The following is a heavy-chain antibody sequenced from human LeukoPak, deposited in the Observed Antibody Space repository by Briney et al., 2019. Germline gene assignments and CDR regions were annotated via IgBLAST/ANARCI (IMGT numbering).Heavy chain of an antibody. J-gene: IGHJ4*02. D-gene: IGHD1-14*01. CDR3: ARDKITGASTNDY. V-gene: IGHV3-7*01. Sequence: GSLRLSCAASGFSFSNYWMSWVRQAPGMGPEWVAIINQDGSERYYVDSVKGRFTVSRDSAKNSLYLQMNSLRVEDTAVYYCARDKITGASTNDYWGQGTLVTVSS. CDR1: GFSFSNYW. CDR2: INQDGSER.